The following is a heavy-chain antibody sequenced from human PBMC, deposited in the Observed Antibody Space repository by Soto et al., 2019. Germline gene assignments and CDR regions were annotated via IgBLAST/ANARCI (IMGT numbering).Heavy chain of an antibody. CDR3: ARDLWGYCGTDCSPLDV. D-gene: IGHD2-21*02. V-gene: IGHV4-59*01. Sequence: QVQLQESGPGLVKPSETLSLTCTVSGGSISRYYWSWIRQPPGKGLEWIGHMYNTGSTVYNPSFKCRVTILVDTSKNQFSLKLNSVTAADTAVYYCARDLWGYCGTDCSPLDVWGQGTTVTVSS. CDR2: MYNTGST. J-gene: IGHJ6*02. CDR1: GGSISRYY.